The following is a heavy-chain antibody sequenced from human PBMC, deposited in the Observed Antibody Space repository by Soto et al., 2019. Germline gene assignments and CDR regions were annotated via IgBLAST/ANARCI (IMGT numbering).Heavy chain of an antibody. CDR3: AREVRIYYYGSVEVRDNWFDL. J-gene: IGHJ5*02. V-gene: IGHV4-59*01. CDR2: IYYSGST. Sequence: KPSETLSLICTVSGGSISSYYWSWIRQPPGKGLEWIGYIYYSGSTNYNPSLKSRVTISVDTSKNQFSLKLSSVTAADTAVYYCAREVRIYYYGSVEVRDNWFDLWGQGTLVTVSS. CDR1: GGSISSYY. D-gene: IGHD3-10*01.